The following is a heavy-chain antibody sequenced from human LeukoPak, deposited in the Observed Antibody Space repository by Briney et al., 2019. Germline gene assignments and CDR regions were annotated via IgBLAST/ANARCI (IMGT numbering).Heavy chain of an antibody. V-gene: IGHV4-39*01. CDR2: IYYSGST. D-gene: IGHD3-10*01. CDR3: ARITMVRGVEIDY. Sequence: SETLSLTCTVSGGSLSSSSYYWGWIRQPPGRGLEWLGSIYYSGSTYYNPSLKSRVTISVDTSKNQFSLKLSSVTAADTAVYYCARITMVRGVEIDYWGQGTLVTVSS. J-gene: IGHJ4*02. CDR1: GGSLSSSSYY.